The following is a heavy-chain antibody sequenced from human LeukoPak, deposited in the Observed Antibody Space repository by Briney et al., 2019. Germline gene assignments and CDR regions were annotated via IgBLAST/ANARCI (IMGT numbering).Heavy chain of an antibody. Sequence: SETLSLTCTVSGGSISSSSYYWGWIRQPPGKGLEWIGSIYYSGSTYYNPSLKSRVTMSVDTSKNHFSLKVSSVTAAGTAVYYCARMRDWFDPWGQGTLVTVSS. CDR2: IYYSGST. J-gene: IGHJ5*02. CDR1: GGSISSSSYY. V-gene: IGHV4-39*07. CDR3: ARMRDWFDP.